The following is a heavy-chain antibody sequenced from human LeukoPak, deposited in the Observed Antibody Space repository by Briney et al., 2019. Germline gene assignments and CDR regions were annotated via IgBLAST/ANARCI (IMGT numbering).Heavy chain of an antibody. CDR3: ARDSSGWYEGLDY. D-gene: IGHD6-19*01. J-gene: IGHJ4*02. Sequence: GSLRLSCAASGFTFSSYAMSWVRQAPGKGLEWIGEINHSGSTNYNPSLKSRVTISVDTSKNQFSLKLSSVTAADTAVYYCARDSSGWYEGLDYWGQGTLVTVSS. CDR1: GFTFSSYA. V-gene: IGHV4-34*01. CDR2: INHSGST.